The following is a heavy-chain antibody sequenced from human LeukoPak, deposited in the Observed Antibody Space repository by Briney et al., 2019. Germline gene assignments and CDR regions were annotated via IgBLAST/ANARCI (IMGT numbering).Heavy chain of an antibody. CDR1: EFTFSSHS. D-gene: IGHD6-13*01. CDR2: INTDGSIT. V-gene: IGHV3-74*01. Sequence: GGSLRLSCAASEFTFSSHSMNWVRQAPGKGLVWVSRINTDGSITNYADSVKGRFSISRDNAKNTLYLQMNSLRAEDTAVYYCTKDLRGRVTQYLVATPAPLDYWGQGTLVTVSS. CDR3: TKDLRGRVTQYLVATPAPLDY. J-gene: IGHJ4*02.